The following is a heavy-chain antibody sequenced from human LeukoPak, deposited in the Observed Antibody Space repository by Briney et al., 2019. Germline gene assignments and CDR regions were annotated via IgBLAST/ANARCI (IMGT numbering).Heavy chain of an antibody. Sequence: SVKVSCKASGGTXSSYVISWVRQAPGQGLEWMGRIIPILGIANYAQKFQGRVTITADKSTSTAYMELSSLRSEDTAVYYCASPPADYYDSRDYFDYWGQGTLVTVSS. CDR2: IIPILGIA. CDR1: GGTXSSYV. D-gene: IGHD3-22*01. V-gene: IGHV1-69*04. CDR3: ASPPADYYDSRDYFDY. J-gene: IGHJ4*02.